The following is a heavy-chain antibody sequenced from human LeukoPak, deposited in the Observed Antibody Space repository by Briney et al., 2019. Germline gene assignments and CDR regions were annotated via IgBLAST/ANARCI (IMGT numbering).Heavy chain of an antibody. J-gene: IGHJ4*02. V-gene: IGHV3-23*01. CDR3: ANAKGY. Sequence: GGSLRLSCAASGFTFSSYAMSWVRQAPGKGLEWVSAITDSGATTYYADSVKGRFTISRDNSKNTLYLHMNSLRAEDTAVYYCANAKGYWGQGTLATVSS. CDR2: ITDSGATT. CDR1: GFTFSSYA.